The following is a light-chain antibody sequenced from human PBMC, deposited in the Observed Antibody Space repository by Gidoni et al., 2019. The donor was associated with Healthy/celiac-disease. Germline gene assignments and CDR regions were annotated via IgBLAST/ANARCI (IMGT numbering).Light chain of an antibody. J-gene: IGKJ1*01. CDR3: QQYDNLSWT. CDR1: QDISNY. CDR2: DAS. Sequence: DIQMTQSPSSLSASVGDSVTITCQASQDISNYLNWYQQKPGKAPKLLIYDASNLETGVPSRFSGSGSGTDFTFTISSLHPEDIATYYCQQYDNLSWTFGQGTKVEIK. V-gene: IGKV1-33*01.